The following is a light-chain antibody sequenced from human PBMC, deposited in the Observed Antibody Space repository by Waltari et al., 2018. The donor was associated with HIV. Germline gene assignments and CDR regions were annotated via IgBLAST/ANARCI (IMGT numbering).Light chain of an antibody. V-gene: IGLV3-21*02. CDR3: QVWESSSHHHV. CDR2: VDS. CDR1: RIGYKS. J-gene: IGLJ1*01. Sequence: SYVLTQPPSVSVAPGPTARLTCGGDRIGYKSVHWYQQKPGQAPVLAVYVDSDRPSGTPGRLSGSNSGNTATVTISRVEGGDEDDYVCQVWESSSHHHVFGTGTKVTVL.